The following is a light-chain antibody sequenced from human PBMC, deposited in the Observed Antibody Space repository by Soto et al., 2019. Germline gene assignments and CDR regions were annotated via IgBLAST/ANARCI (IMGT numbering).Light chain of an antibody. Sequence: LTQPASVSGSPGQSITISCTGTSSDIGGYNYVSWYQQHPGKAPKLMIYEVSNRPSGVSNRFSGSKSGNTASLTISGLQAEDEADYYCSSYTSSSTLPFVFGTGTKVTVL. CDR3: SSYTSSSTLPFV. CDR1: SSDIGGYNY. V-gene: IGLV2-14*01. J-gene: IGLJ1*01. CDR2: EVS.